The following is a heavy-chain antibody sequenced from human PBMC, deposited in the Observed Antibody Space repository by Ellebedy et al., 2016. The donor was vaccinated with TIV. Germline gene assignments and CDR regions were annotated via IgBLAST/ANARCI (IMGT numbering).Heavy chain of an antibody. J-gene: IGHJ4*01. V-gene: IGHV4-34*01. CDR1: GGSFSGYY. CDR2: INHSGST. D-gene: IGHD3-22*01. Sequence: SETLSLTXAVYGGSFSGYYWSWIRQPPGKGLEWIGEINHSGSTNYNPSLKSRVTISVDTSKNQFSLKLSSVTAADTAVYYCARGRRYYDNSGYYLDYWGRGTLVTVSS. CDR3: ARGRRYYDNSGYYLDY.